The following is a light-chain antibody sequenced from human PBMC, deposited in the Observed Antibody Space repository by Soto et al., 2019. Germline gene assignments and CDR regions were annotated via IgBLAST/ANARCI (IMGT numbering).Light chain of an antibody. Sequence: DIQMTQSPSSLSASVGDRVTITCRASQSISSYLNWYQQKPGKAPKVLIYAASSLQSGITSRFSGSGSGTDFTLTISSLQPEDFATYYCQQSHSIPWTFGQGTKVDIK. J-gene: IGKJ1*01. V-gene: IGKV1-39*01. CDR2: AAS. CDR1: QSISSY. CDR3: QQSHSIPWT.